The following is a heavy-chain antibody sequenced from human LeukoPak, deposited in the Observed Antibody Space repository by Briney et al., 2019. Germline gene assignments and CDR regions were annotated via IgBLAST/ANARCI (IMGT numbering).Heavy chain of an antibody. D-gene: IGHD2-8*02. J-gene: IGHJ6*03. V-gene: IGHV4-34*01. CDR2: IDQSGTT. CDR1: GGSFSGYY. CDR3: ARAQKDPWCRYYYYIDV. Sequence: NPSETLSLTCAVYGGSFSGYYWSWIRQPPGKGLEWIGEIDQSGTTYYNPSLKSRVAISIDTSKNQFSLKLSSVTAADTAVYYCARAQKDPWCRYYYYIDVWGKGTTVTVSS.